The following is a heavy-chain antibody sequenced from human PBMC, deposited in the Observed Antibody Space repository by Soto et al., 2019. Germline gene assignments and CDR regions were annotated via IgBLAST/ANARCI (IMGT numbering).Heavy chain of an antibody. CDR3: XRVGRSTTXXXXXXI. V-gene: IGHV4-31*11. J-gene: IGHJ3*02. CDR2: ISYSGNT. D-gene: IGHD1-26*01. CDR1: GNSIATGAYY. Sequence: QVQLQESGPGLVKPSQTLSLTCAVSGNSIATGAYYWSWIRQHPGKGLEWIGYISYSGNTYYNPSXXXXXXISVDTXXXXXXXXXXSVTXXXXXXXXXXRVGRSTTXXXXXXIWG.